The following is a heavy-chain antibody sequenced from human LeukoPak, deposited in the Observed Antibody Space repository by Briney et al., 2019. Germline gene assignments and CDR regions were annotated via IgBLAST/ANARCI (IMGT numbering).Heavy chain of an antibody. V-gene: IGHV3-23*01. CDR1: GFTFSSYA. CDR3: ASRGSSGWYQGGFDY. CDR2: ISGSGGST. J-gene: IGHJ4*02. D-gene: IGHD6-19*01. Sequence: PGGSLRLSCAASGFTFSSYAMSWVRQAPGKGLEWVSAISGSGGSTYYADSVKGRFTISRDDSKDMLYLQMNSLRAEDTAVYYCASRGSSGWYQGGFDYWGQGTLVTVSS.